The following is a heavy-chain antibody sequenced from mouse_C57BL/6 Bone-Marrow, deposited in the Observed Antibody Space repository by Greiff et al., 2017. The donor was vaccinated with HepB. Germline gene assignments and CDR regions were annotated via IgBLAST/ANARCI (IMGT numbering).Heavy chain of an antibody. D-gene: IGHD1-1*01. CDR3: ARRGLITTIVSYFDY. V-gene: IGHV5-6*01. CDR2: ISSGGSYT. J-gene: IGHJ2*01. CDR1: GFTFSSYG. Sequence: EVQLVESGGDLVKPGGSLKLSCAASGFTFSSYGMSWVRQTPDKRLEWVATISSGGSYTYYPDSVKGRFTISRDNAKNTLYLQMSSLKSEDTAVYYCARRGLITTIVSYFDYWGQGTTLTVSS.